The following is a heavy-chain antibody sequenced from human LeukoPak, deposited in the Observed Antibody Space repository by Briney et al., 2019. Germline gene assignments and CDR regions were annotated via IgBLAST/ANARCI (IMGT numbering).Heavy chain of an antibody. D-gene: IGHD2-21*01. V-gene: IGHV1-46*01. Sequence: ASVKVSCKASGYTFTGYYMHWVRQAPGQGLEWMGIINPSGGSTSCAQKFQGRVTMTRDTSTSTVYMELSSLRSEDTAVYYCARDCGWYAFDIWGQGTMVTVSS. CDR2: INPSGGST. CDR1: GYTFTGYY. CDR3: ARDCGWYAFDI. J-gene: IGHJ3*02.